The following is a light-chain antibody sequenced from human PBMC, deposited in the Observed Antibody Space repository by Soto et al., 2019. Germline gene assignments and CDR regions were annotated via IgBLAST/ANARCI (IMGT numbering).Light chain of an antibody. CDR1: QSLGSTY. CDR3: QQYGSSMYT. J-gene: IGKJ2*01. V-gene: IGKV3-20*01. CDR2: GTS. Sequence: EIVLTQSPGTLSLSPGERATFSCRASQSLGSTYLAWYQQKPGQAPRLLIYGTSNRATGIPDRFSGSGSGTDFTLTISRLEPEDFAVYYCQQYGSSMYTFGQGTKVEIK.